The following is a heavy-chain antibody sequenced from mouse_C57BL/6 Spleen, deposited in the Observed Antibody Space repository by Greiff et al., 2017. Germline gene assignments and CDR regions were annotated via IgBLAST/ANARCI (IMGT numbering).Heavy chain of an antibody. V-gene: IGHV1-80*01. CDR3: ARSRPYSNYGY. CDR2: IYPGDGDT. D-gene: IGHD2-5*01. J-gene: IGHJ2*01. Sequence: QVQLQQSGAELVKPGASVKISCKASGYAFSSYWMNWVKQRPGKGLEWIGQIYPGDGDTNYNGKFKSKATLTADKSSSTAYMQPSSLTSEYSGVYFCARSRPYSNYGYWGQGTTLTVSS. CDR1: GYAFSSYW.